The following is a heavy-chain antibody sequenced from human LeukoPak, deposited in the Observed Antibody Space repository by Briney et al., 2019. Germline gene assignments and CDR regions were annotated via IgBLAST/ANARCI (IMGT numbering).Heavy chain of an antibody. CDR1: GFTFSSYA. CDR2: ISSSSSYI. D-gene: IGHD3-22*01. V-gene: IGHV3-21*01. CDR3: ARDPGDSSGYYSIPFDY. Sequence: GGSLRLSCAGSGFTFSSYAMSWVRQAPGKGLEWVSSISSSSSYIYYADSVKGRFTISRDNAKNSLYLQMNSLRAEDTAVYYCARDPGDSSGYYSIPFDYWGQGTLVTVSS. J-gene: IGHJ4*02.